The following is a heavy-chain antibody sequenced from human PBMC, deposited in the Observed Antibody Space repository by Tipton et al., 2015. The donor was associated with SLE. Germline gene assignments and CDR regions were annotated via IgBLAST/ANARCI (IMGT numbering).Heavy chain of an antibody. CDR1: GFTFSSYA. CDR3: AKDRIAVGTGWFDP. CDR2: IYSGGST. V-gene: IGHV3-23*03. J-gene: IGHJ5*02. Sequence: QLVQSGGGLVQPGGSLRLSCAASGFTFSSYAMSWVRQAPGKGLEWVSVIYSGGSTYYADSVKCRFTISRDNSKNTLYRQMNSLRAEDTAVYYCAKDRIAVGTGWFDPWGQGNLVTVSS. D-gene: IGHD6-19*01.